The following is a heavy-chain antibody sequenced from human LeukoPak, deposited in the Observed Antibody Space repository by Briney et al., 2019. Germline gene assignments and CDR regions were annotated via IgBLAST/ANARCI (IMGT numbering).Heavy chain of an antibody. CDR2: INHSGST. CDR1: GFTFSSFA. J-gene: IGHJ5*02. D-gene: IGHD3-10*01. Sequence: GSLRLSCAASGFTFSSFAMTWVRQPPGKGLEWIGEINHSGSTNYNPSLKSRVTISVDTSKNQFSLKLSSVTAADTAVYYCARGRYYYGSGSYYPTNWFDPWGQGTLVTVSS. CDR3: ARGRYYYGSGSYYPTNWFDP. V-gene: IGHV4-34*01.